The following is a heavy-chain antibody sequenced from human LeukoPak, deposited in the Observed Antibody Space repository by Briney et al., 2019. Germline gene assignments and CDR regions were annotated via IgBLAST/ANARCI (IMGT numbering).Heavy chain of an antibody. J-gene: IGHJ3*02. D-gene: IGHD3-10*01. V-gene: IGHV3-30*04. CDR3: ARGGYYGSGSYLDAFDI. CDR1: GFTFSSYA. CDR2: ISYDGSNK. Sequence: GGSLRLSCAASGFTFSSYAMHWVRQAPGKGLEWVAVISYDGSNKYYADSVKGRFTISRDNSKNTLYLQMNSLRAEGTAVYYCARGGYYGSGSYLDAFDIWGQGTMVTVSS.